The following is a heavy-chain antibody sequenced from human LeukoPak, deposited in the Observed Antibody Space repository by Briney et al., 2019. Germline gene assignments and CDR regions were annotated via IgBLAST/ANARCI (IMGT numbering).Heavy chain of an antibody. V-gene: IGHV3-30*02. CDR1: GFTFSTFG. D-gene: IGHD6-19*01. CDR2: IRYDGGNK. J-gene: IGHJ4*02. Sequence: GGTLRLSCAASGFTFSTFGMHWVRQAPGKGLEWVAFIRYDGGNKYYADSVKGRFTISRDNSKNTLYLQMDSLTADDTAIYYATKRIVVADKFDFWGQGSLVTVSS. CDR3: TKRIVVADKFDF.